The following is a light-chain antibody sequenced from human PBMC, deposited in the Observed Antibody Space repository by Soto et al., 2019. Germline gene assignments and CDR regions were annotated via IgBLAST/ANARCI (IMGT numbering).Light chain of an antibody. CDR3: QQYGRSSLMFT. CDR1: QSVTSDF. J-gene: IGKJ2*01. CDR2: GAS. Sequence: EIVLTQSPGTLSLSPGERATLSCRASQSVTSDFLAWYQQKPGQAPRLLIYGASTRAAGVPDRFSGSVSGTYFTLTITRLEPEDFAVYYCQQYGRSSLMFTFGQGTKL. V-gene: IGKV3-20*01.